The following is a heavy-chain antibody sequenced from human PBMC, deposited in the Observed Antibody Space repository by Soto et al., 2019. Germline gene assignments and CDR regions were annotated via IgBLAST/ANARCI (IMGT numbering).Heavy chain of an antibody. CDR3: ARGVDTAMVLYYYYYYYMDV. D-gene: IGHD5-18*01. CDR1: GYTFTSYD. Sequence: ASVKVSCKASGYTFTSYDINWVRQATGQGHEWMGWMDPNSGNTGYAQKFQGRVTMTRNTSISTAYIELSSLRSEDTAVYYCARGVDTAMVLYYYYYYYMDVWGKGTTVTVSS. J-gene: IGHJ6*03. V-gene: IGHV1-8*01. CDR2: MDPNSGNT.